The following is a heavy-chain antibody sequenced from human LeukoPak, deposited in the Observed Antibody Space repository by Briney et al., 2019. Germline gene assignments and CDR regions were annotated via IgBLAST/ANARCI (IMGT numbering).Heavy chain of an antibody. CDR3: ARSSYSSSSSV. CDR1: GFTVSSNY. D-gene: IGHD6-6*01. V-gene: IGHV3-53*01. J-gene: IGHJ3*01. CDR2: IYSGGST. Sequence: GGSLRLSCAASGFTVSSNYMSWVRQAPGKGLEWVSVIYSGGSTYYADSVKGRFTISRDNAKNSLYLQINSLRAEDTAVYYCARSSYSSSSSVWGQGTMVTVSS.